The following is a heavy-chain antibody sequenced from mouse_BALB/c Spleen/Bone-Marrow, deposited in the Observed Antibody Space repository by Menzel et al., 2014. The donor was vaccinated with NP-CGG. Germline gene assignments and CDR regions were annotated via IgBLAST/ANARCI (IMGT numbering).Heavy chain of an antibody. Sequence: EVQGVKSGGGLVQPGGSRKLSCAASGFTFSSFGMHWVRQAPEKGLEWVAYISSGSSTIYYADTVKGRFTISRDNPKNTLFLQMTSLRSEDTAMYYCARSLYYRYDFFDYWGQGTTLTVSS. CDR2: ISSGSSTI. J-gene: IGHJ2*01. D-gene: IGHD2-14*01. V-gene: IGHV5-17*02. CDR1: GFTFSSFG. CDR3: ARSLYYRYDFFDY.